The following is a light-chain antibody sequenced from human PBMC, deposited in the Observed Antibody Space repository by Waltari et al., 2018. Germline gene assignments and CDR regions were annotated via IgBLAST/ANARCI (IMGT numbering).Light chain of an antibody. CDR1: SGSVSTSYY. CDR2: STN. V-gene: IGLV8-61*01. CDR3: VLYMGSGIWA. Sequence: QTVVTQEPSFSVSPGGTVTLTFGLSSGSVSTSYYPSWYQQTPGQAPRTLIYSTNTRSSGVPDRFSGSILGNKAALTITGAQADDESGYYCVLYMGSGIWAFGGGTKLTVL. J-gene: IGLJ2*01.